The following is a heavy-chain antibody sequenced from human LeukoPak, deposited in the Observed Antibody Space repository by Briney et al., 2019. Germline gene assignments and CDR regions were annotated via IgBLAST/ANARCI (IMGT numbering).Heavy chain of an antibody. CDR1: GFNFGTHW. D-gene: IGHD5-24*01. Sequence: GGSLRLSCAASGFNFGTHWMTWVRQAPGKGLECVATIKRDGSEKYYVDSVKGRFTISRDNAKNLLYLQMNSLRAEDTAVYYWGTGWAVDFWGQGTLVTVSS. J-gene: IGHJ4*02. CDR3: GTGWAVDF. V-gene: IGHV3-7*01. CDR2: IKRDGSEK.